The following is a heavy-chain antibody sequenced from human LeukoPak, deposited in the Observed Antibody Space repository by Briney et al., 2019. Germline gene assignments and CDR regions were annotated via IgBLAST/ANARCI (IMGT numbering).Heavy chain of an antibody. Sequence: ASVKVSCKASGYTFTGYYMHWVRQAPGQGLEWMGWINPNSGGTNYAQKFQGWVTMARDTYISTAYMELSWLRSDDTVVDFCARARSYGPSSPHYYYYLDVWGKGTPVTVSS. V-gene: IGHV1-2*04. CDR1: GYTFTGYY. CDR2: INPNSGGT. D-gene: IGHD1-26*01. J-gene: IGHJ6*03. CDR3: ARARSYGPSSPHYYYYLDV.